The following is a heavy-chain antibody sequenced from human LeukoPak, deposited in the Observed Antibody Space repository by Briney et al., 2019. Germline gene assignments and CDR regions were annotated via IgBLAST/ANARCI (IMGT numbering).Heavy chain of an antibody. CDR1: GYTFTGYY. CDR2: INPNSGRT. CDR3: ARDKDYYDSSGSPPDAFDI. V-gene: IGHV1-2*02. D-gene: IGHD3-22*01. J-gene: IGHJ3*02. Sequence: ASVKVSCEASGYTFTGYYMHWVRQAPGQGLEWMGWINPNSGRTNYAQKFQGRVTMTGDTSISTAYMELTRLTSDDTAVYYCARDKDYYDSSGSPPDAFDIWGQGTMVTVSS.